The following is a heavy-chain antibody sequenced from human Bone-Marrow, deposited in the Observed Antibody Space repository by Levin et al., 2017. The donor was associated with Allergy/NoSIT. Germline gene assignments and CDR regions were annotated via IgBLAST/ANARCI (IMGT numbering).Heavy chain of an antibody. CDR1: GFTFSSYA. V-gene: IGHV3-23*01. Sequence: GESLKISCAASGFTFSSYAMNWVRQAPGKGLEWVSVISGNGRSTYYGDSVKGRFTISRDSSKNTLYLQMNSLRAEDTAVYLCAKGRYYESSCFLYKSDAFDIWGQGTMVTVSS. J-gene: IGHJ3*02. D-gene: IGHD3-22*01. CDR3: AKGRYYESSCFLYKSDAFDI. CDR2: ISGNGRST.